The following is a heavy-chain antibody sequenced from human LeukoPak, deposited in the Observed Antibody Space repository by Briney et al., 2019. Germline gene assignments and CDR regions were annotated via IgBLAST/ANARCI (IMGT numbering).Heavy chain of an antibody. Sequence: KRGDTLSLTLTLAGLSISRYYWSFIRDPPGGRRECSGYIYYSGNTNYNPSLKSRVPISVATSKNQFCLKLSSVTAAATAVYYCARGKGHWLSGRPDYWGQGTLVTVSS. D-gene: IGHD3-9*01. CDR2: IYYSGNT. CDR3: ARGKGHWLSGRPDY. CDR1: GLSISRYY. V-gene: IGHV4-59*07. J-gene: IGHJ4*02.